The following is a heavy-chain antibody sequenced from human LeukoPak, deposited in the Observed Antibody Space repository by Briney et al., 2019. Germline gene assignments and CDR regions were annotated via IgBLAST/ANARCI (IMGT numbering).Heavy chain of an antibody. CDR2: INWNGGST. D-gene: IGHD2/OR15-2a*01. J-gene: IGHJ3*02. Sequence: GGSLRLSCAASGFTFDDYGMSWVRQAPGKGLEWVSGINWNGGSTGYADSVKGRSTISRDNAKNSLYLQMNSLRAEDTAVYYCARVSILIVPYYAFDIWGQGTMVTVSS. CDR3: ARVSILIVPYYAFDI. V-gene: IGHV3-20*04. CDR1: GFTFDDYG.